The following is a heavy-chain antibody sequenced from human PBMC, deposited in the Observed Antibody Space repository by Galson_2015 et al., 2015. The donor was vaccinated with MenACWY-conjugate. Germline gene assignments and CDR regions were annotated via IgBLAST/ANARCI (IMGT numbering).Heavy chain of an antibody. V-gene: IGHV1-69*13. CDR1: GDSFNTYR. CDR3: AIPSGDYEQLTFFDY. J-gene: IGHJ4*02. D-gene: IGHD4-17*01. CDR2: IIPVFHTK. Sequence: SVKVSCKASGDSFNTYRFNWIRQAPGQGPEWLGGIIPVFHTKDYAQRFQGRLTITADESTSTVYMELSSLRSDDTAIYYCAIPSGDYEQLTFFDYWGQGTLVTVAS.